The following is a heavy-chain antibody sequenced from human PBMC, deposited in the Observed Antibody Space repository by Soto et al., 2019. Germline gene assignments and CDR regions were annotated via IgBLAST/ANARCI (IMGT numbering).Heavy chain of an antibody. CDR2: INAGNGNT. CDR1: GYTFTSCA. J-gene: IGHJ4*02. Sequence: ASVKVSCKASGYTFTSCAMHWVRQAPGQRLEWMGWINAGNGNTKYSQKFQGRVTITRDTSASTAYMELSSLRSEDTAVYYCARDSASITIFGVVIVRYFDYWGQGTLVTVSS. CDR3: ARDSASITIFGVVIVRYFDY. V-gene: IGHV1-3*01. D-gene: IGHD3-3*01.